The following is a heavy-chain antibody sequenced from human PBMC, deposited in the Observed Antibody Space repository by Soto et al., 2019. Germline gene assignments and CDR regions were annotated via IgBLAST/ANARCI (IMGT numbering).Heavy chain of an antibody. CDR1: GGTFSSYA. D-gene: IGHD6-13*01. CDR3: ARDGRSSSWYGYFDY. V-gene: IGHV1-69*13. J-gene: IGHJ4*02. Sequence: SVKVSCKASGGTFSSYAISWVRQAPGQGLEWMGGIIPIFGTANYAQKFQGRVTITADESTSTAYMELRSLRSEDTAVYYSARDGRSSSWYGYFDYWGQGNLVSVYS. CDR2: IIPIFGTA.